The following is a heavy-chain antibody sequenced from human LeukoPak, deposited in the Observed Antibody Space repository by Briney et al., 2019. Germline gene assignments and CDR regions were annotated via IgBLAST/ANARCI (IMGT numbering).Heavy chain of an antibody. J-gene: IGHJ4*02. CDR2: VSSSSSIT. V-gene: IGHV3-48*04. D-gene: IGHD1-1*01. Sequence: QPGGSLRLSCAASGFTFSSHNMSWVRQAPGKGLEWFSYVSSSSSITYYADSVKGRFTISRDNAKNSLYLQMNSLRVEDTAVYYCAFGGGTTGLFDYWGQGTLVTVSS. CDR1: GFTFSSHN. CDR3: AFGGGTTGLFDY.